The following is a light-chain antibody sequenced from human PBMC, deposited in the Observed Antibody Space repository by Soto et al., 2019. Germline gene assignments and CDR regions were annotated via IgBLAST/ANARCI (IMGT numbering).Light chain of an antibody. V-gene: IGKV3-20*01. Sequence: EIVLTQSPGTLSLSPGGRATLSCRASQSVNSNYLTWYQQKPGQGPRLLMYGASSRATGIPDRFSGSGSGTDFTLTISRLEPEDFAVYYCQQYDSSPRTFVKVTKVEIK. J-gene: IGKJ1*01. CDR1: QSVNSNY. CDR3: QQYDSSPRT. CDR2: GAS.